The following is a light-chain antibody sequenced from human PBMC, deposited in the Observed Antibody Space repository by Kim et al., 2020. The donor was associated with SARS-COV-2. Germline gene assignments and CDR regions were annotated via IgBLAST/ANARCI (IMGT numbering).Light chain of an antibody. Sequence: YPGERAALACRASQSLSINYLAWYQQTPGQAPRLVIYGASSRAAGIPDRFSGSGSGTDFTLTISRLEPDDFAVYYCQQYGSSPWTFGPGTKVDIK. CDR1: QSLSINY. J-gene: IGKJ1*01. CDR3: QQYGSSPWT. CDR2: GAS. V-gene: IGKV3-20*01.